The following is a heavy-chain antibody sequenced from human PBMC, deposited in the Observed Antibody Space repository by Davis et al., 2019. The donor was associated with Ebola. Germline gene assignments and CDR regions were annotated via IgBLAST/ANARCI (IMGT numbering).Heavy chain of an antibody. V-gene: IGHV4-34*01. D-gene: IGHD6-6*01. CDR1: GGSFSGYY. Sequence: MPSETLSLTCAVYGGSFSGYYWSWIRQPPGKELEWIGEINHSGSTNYNPSLKSRVTIPVDTSKNQFSLKLSSVTAADTAVYYCARMSIAARPIDYWGQGTLVTVSS. CDR3: ARMSIAARPIDY. CDR2: INHSGST. J-gene: IGHJ4*02.